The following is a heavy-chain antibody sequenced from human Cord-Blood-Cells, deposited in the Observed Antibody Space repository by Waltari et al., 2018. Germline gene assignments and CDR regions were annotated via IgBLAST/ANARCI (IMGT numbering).Heavy chain of an antibody. J-gene: IGHJ6*03. CDR1: GGTFSSYA. CDR3: ASAYCSSTSCYTYYYYYMDV. Sequence: QVQLVQSGAEVKKPGSSVKVSCKASGGTFSSYAISWVRQAPGQGLEWMGRIIPILGIANYAQKFQGRVTITADKSTSTAYMELSSLRSEDTAVYYCASAYCSSTSCYTYYYYYMDVWGKGTTVTVSS. CDR2: IIPILGIA. V-gene: IGHV1-69*09. D-gene: IGHD2-2*02.